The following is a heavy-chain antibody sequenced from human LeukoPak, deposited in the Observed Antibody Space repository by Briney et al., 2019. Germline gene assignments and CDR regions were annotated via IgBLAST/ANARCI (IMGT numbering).Heavy chain of an antibody. Sequence: PGGSLRLSCAASGFTFSNAWMSWVRQAPGKGLEWVGRIKSKTDGGTTDHAAPVKGRFTISRDDSQNTLYLQMNSLKTEDTAVYYCTTGAPRAYSGSYSNCWGQGTLVTVSS. CDR1: GFTFSNAW. V-gene: IGHV3-15*01. CDR3: TTGAPRAYSGSYSNC. D-gene: IGHD1-26*01. J-gene: IGHJ4*02. CDR2: IKSKTDGGTT.